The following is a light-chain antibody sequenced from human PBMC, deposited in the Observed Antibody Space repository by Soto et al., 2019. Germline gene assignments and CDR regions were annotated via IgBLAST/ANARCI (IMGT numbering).Light chain of an antibody. V-gene: IGLV1-40*01. Sequence: QSVLTQPPSVSGAPGQRVTISCTGSSSNIGAGYEVHWYRQLPGAAPKLLIFGNTNRPSGVPDRFSGSKSGTSASLAITGLQAEDEADYYCQSYDTSLRDWVFGGGTKLTVL. CDR1: SSNIGAGYE. CDR2: GNT. CDR3: QSYDTSLRDWV. J-gene: IGLJ3*02.